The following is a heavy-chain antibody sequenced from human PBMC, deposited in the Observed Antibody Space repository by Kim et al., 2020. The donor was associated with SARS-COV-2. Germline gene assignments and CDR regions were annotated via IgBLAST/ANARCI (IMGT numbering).Heavy chain of an antibody. CDR2: ISYDGSKK. D-gene: IGHD3-10*01. V-gene: IGHV3-30-3*01. CDR3: ARALSDY. Sequence: GGSLRLSCAASGFTFSSYAMHWVRQAPGKGLEWVAVISYDGSKKYYADSVKGRFTISRDNSKNTLYLQMNSLRAEDTAVYYCARALSDYWGQGTLVTVSS. CDR1: GFTFSSYA. J-gene: IGHJ4*02.